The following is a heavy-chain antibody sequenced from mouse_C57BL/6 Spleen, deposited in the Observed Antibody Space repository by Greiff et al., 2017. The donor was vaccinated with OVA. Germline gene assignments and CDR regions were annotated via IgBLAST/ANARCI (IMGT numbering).Heavy chain of an antibody. V-gene: IGHV3-6*01. CDR1: GYSITSGYY. D-gene: IGHD1-1*02. CDR2: ISYDGSN. J-gene: IGHJ2*01. Sequence: EVKLMESGPGLVKPSQSLSLTCSVTGYSITSGYYWNWIRQFPGNKLEWMGYISYDGSNNYNPSLKNRISITRDTSKNQFCLKLNSVTTEDTATYYCERAVGTEHYFDYWGQGTTLTVSS. CDR3: ERAVGTEHYFDY.